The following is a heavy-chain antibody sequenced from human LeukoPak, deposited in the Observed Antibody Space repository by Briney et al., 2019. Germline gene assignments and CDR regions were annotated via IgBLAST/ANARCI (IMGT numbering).Heavy chain of an antibody. D-gene: IGHD2-2*02. CDR1: GGTFSIYA. V-gene: IGHV1-69*13. Sequence: SVKVSCKASGGTFSIYAISWVRQAPGQGLEWVGGIIPIFGTANYAQKFQGRVAITADESTSTAYMELSSLRSEDTAVYYCEGLLYDAFDIWGQGTMVTVSS. CDR2: IIPIFGTA. CDR3: EGLLYDAFDI. J-gene: IGHJ3*02.